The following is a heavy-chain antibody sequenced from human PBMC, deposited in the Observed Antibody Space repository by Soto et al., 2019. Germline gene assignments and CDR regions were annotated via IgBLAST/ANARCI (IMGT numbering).Heavy chain of an antibody. V-gene: IGHV1-69*02. CDR3: ASHFTGVLVLGTSPPGGDNYGWDV. J-gene: IGHJ6*02. Sequence: QVQLVQSGAEVKKPGSSVKVSCKASGGTFSRYTFTWVRQAPGQGLEWMGRIIPILDIPNYAQNFQGRVTITADKSTSTAYSELSSLRSHDTAVYYCASHFTGVLVLGTSPPGGDNYGWDVWGQGTTVTVSS. D-gene: IGHD2-8*02. CDR1: GGTFSRYT. CDR2: IIPILDIP.